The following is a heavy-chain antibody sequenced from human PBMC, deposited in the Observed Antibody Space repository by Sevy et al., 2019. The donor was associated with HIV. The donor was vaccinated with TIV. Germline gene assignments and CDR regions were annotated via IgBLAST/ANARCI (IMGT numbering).Heavy chain of an antibody. Sequence: GGSLRLSCAASGFTFSSYSMNWVRQAPGKGLEWVSYISSSSSTIYYANSVKGRFTISNENARNSLYLEMNSLSDEDRTVYYCAMYSSAVRLDYWGQGTLVTVSS. CDR1: GFTFSSYS. D-gene: IGHD6-19*01. V-gene: IGHV3-48*02. CDR3: AMYSSAVRLDY. J-gene: IGHJ4*02. CDR2: ISSSSSTI.